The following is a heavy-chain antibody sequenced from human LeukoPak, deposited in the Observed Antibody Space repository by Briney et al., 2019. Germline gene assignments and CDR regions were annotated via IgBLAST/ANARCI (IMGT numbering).Heavy chain of an antibody. CDR2: ISTYNGDT. J-gene: IGHJ4*02. V-gene: IGHV1-18*01. Sequence: ASVKVSCKASGGTFSSYAISWVRQAPGQGLEWMGWISTYNGDTDYLQKFQGRVTMTTDTSTSTAYMELRSLRSDDTAVYYCARGYYYDSSGYYYGLGYYFDYWGQGTLVTVSS. CDR3: ARGYYYDSSGYYYGLGYYFDY. D-gene: IGHD3-22*01. CDR1: GGTFSSYA.